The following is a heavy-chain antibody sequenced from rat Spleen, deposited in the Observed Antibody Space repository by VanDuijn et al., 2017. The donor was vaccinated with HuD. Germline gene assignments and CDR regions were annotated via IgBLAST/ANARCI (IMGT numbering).Heavy chain of an antibody. D-gene: IGHD2-2*01. J-gene: IGHJ1*01. V-gene: IGHV5-29*01. CDR3: ARAGYLRDWYFDF. CDR2: ISYGDTSGHSST. Sequence: EVQLVESGGGLVQPGRSLKLTCAASGFTFSDYGMAWVRQAPTKGLEWVATISYGDTSGHSSTYYRDSVKGRFTISRDIAKSTLSLQMDSLRSEDTATYYCARAGYLRDWYFDFWGPGTMVTVSS. CDR1: GFTFSDYG.